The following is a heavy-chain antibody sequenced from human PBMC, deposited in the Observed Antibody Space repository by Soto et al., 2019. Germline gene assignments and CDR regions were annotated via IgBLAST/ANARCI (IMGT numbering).Heavy chain of an antibody. CDR2: SYSGGNT. V-gene: IGHV3-53*01. Sequence: EVQLVESGGGLIQPGGSLRLSCAASGFTVSTNDMSWVRQAPGKGLEWVSCSYSGGNTYYADSVKGRFTISRDNSKNTLYLQMNSLRAEDTATYYCARGHGSGSFFFAYWGQGTLVAVSS. CDR3: ARGHGSGSFFFAY. CDR1: GFTVSTND. J-gene: IGHJ4*02. D-gene: IGHD3-10*01.